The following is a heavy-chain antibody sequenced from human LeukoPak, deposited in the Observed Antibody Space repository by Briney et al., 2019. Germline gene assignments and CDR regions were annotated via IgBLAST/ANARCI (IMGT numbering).Heavy chain of an antibody. V-gene: IGHV1-24*01. Sequence: ASVKVSCKVSGYTLTELSMHWVRQAPGKGLEWMGGFDPEDGETIYAQKFQGRVTMTEDTSTDTAYMELSSLRSEDTAVYYCATDSNYYGSGSVSAFDYWGQGTSATVSS. J-gene: IGHJ4*02. CDR3: ATDSNYYGSGSVSAFDY. CDR2: FDPEDGET. CDR1: GYTLTELS. D-gene: IGHD3-10*01.